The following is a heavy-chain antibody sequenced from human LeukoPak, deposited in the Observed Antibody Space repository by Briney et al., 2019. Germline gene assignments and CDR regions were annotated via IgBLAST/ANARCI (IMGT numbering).Heavy chain of an antibody. CDR1: GFTFSSYT. CDR2: ISRSSTYI. V-gene: IGHV3-21*01. J-gene: IGHJ6*02. CDR3: ARDLKVTSTDGAYHYYGMDV. Sequence: GGSLRLSCAASGFTFSSYTMNWVRQAPGKGLEWVSSISRSSTYIYYADSVKGRFTISRDNAQNSLYLQMNSLRAEDTAVYYCARDLKVTSTDGAYHYYGMDVWGHGTTVAVSS. D-gene: IGHD4-17*01.